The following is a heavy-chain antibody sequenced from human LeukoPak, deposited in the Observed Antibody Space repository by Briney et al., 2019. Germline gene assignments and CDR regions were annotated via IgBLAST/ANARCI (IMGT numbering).Heavy chain of an antibody. V-gene: IGHV1-69*02. D-gene: IGHD6-13*01. CDR1: GGTFSSYT. CDR2: IIPILGIA. J-gene: IGHJ4*02. CDR3: ARGGVWQQLAVDY. Sequence: SVKVSCKASGGTFSSYTISCVRQAPGQGLEWMGRIIPILGIANYAQKFQGRVTITADKSTSTAYMELSSLRSEDTAVYYCARGGVWQQLAVDYWGQGTLVTVSS.